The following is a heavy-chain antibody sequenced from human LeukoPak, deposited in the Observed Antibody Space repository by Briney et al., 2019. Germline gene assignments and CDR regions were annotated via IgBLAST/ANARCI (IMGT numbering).Heavy chain of an antibody. CDR3: ARDVFGSSGRDY. Sequence: GGSLRLSCAASGFTVSSNYMSWVRRAPGKGLEWVSVIYSGGSTYYADSVKGRFTISRDNSKNTLYLQMNSLRAEDTAVYYCARDVFGSSGRDYWGQGTLVTVSS. J-gene: IGHJ4*02. V-gene: IGHV3-53*01. CDR1: GFTVSSNY. D-gene: IGHD3-10*01. CDR2: IYSGGST.